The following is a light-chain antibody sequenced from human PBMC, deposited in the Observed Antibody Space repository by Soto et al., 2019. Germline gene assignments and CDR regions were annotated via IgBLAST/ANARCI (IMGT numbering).Light chain of an antibody. CDR1: QSVGSN. CDR3: QQYNNWPPDRT. V-gene: IGKV3-15*01. Sequence: EMVMTQSPATLSVSPGERATLSYRASQSVGSNLAWYQQKPGQAPRLLIYGASTRATGIPARFSGSGSGTEYTLTISSLQSEDFAIYFCQQYNNWPPDRTFGQGTKVEIK. J-gene: IGKJ1*01. CDR2: GAS.